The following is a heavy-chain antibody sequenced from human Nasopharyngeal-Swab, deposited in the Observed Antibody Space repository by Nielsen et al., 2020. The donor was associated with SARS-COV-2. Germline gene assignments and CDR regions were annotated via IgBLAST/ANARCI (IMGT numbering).Heavy chain of an antibody. J-gene: IGHJ4*02. D-gene: IGHD3-22*01. CDR2: IYHSGST. CDR1: GGSISSSHW. Sequence: SETLSLTCAVSGGSISSSHWCSWVRQPPGKGLEWIGEIYHSGSTNYNPSLKSRATISVDKSKNQFSLKLSSVTAADTAVYYCAVHYYDSSGFPNYYFDYWGQGTLVTVSS. V-gene: IGHV4-4*02. CDR3: AVHYYDSSGFPNYYFDY.